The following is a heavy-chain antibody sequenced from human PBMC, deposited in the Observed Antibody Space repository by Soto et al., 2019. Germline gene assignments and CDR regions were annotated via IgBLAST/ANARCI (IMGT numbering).Heavy chain of an antibody. J-gene: IGHJ3*02. CDR2: ISGSGGST. CDR3: TKDAEAYDFAFDK. CDR1: GFTFSSYA. D-gene: IGHD3-3*01. Sequence: PGGSLRLSCAASGFTFSSYAMSWVRQAPGKGLEWVSAISGSGGSTYYADSVKGRFTISRDNLKNIMYLQMNSLRVDDTALYYCTKDAEAYDFAFDKWGQGTMVTVSS. V-gene: IGHV3-23*01.